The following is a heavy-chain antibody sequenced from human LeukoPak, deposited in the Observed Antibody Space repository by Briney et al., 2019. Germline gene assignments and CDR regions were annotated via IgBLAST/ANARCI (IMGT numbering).Heavy chain of an antibody. CDR3: ARVRGSGWFDP. J-gene: IGHJ5*02. V-gene: IGHV4-59*01. CDR1: GASISSYY. Sequence: SETLSLTCTVSGASISSYYWSWIRQPPGKGLEWIGYIYYSGSTNYNPSLKSRVTISVDTSKNQFSLKLSSVTAADTAVYYCARVRGSGWFDPWGQGTLVTVSS. D-gene: IGHD3-16*01. CDR2: IYYSGST.